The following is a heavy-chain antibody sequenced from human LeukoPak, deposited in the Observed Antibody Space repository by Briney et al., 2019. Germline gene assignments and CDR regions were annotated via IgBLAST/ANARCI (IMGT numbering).Heavy chain of an antibody. CDR1: GFTFSSFG. D-gene: IGHD4-11*01. Sequence: GRSLRLSCAASGFTFSSFGMHWVRQAPGKGLEWVALIWDDGSSKNYADSVKGRFTISRDNSKNTLYLQTDSLRVDDTAVYYCVRSRAYSACFPYYYMDVRATATTGT. CDR3: VRSRAYSACFPYYYMDV. CDR2: IWDDGSSK. V-gene: IGHV3-33*01. J-gene: IGHJ6*03.